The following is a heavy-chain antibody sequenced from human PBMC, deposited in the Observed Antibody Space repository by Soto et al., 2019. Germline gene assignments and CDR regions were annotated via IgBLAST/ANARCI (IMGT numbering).Heavy chain of an antibody. CDR1: GFTFSGYA. CDR3: GKSPGFYYYTMDV. CDR2: ITGSGTST. V-gene: IGHV3-23*01. Sequence: SGGSLRLSCAASGFTFSGYAMTWVRQAPGKGLEWVSSITGSGTSTYYADSVKGRFIISRDNSKNTVSLQMNSLRADDTAVYYCGKSPGFYYYTMDVWGQGTTVTVSS. J-gene: IGHJ6*02.